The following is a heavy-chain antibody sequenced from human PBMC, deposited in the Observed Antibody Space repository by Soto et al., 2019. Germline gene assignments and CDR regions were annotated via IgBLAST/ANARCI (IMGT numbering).Heavy chain of an antibody. CDR3: ARDLGGDTVKEAFDI. V-gene: IGHV3-21*01. CDR2: ISSSSYI. CDR1: GFTFSSYS. J-gene: IGHJ3*02. Sequence: GGSLRLSCAASGFTFSSYSMNWVRQAPGKGLEWVSSISSSSYIYYADSVKGRFTISRDNAKNSLYLQMNSLRAEDTAVYYCARDLGGDTVKEAFDIWGQGTMVTVSS. D-gene: IGHD4-17*01.